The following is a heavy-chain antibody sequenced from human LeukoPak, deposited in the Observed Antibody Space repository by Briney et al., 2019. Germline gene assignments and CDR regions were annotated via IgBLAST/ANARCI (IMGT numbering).Heavy chain of an antibody. CDR2: ISGSGDST. CDR3: AREAEIDIVVVPAAGKGFDY. CDR1: GFTFSTYA. V-gene: IGHV3-23*01. Sequence: PGGSLRLSCAASGFTFSTYAMTWVRQAPGRGLEWVSSISGSGDSTYYTGSVKGRFTISRDNAKNSLYLQMNSLRAEDTAVYYCAREAEIDIVVVPAAGKGFDYWGQGTLVTVSS. J-gene: IGHJ4*02. D-gene: IGHD2-2*01.